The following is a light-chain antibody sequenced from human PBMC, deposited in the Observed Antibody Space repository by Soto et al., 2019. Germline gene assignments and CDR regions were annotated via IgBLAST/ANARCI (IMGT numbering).Light chain of an antibody. CDR1: QSIITY. CDR2: GAS. Sequence: DIQMTQSPSSLSASVGDRVTITCRASQSIITYLNWYQQKPGKAPKLLIYGASTLQSGVPSRFSGSGSGTDFTLTISSRQPEDFSTYDCQQSYSAPRYTFGQGTKLETK. V-gene: IGKV1-39*01. CDR3: QQSYSAPRYT. J-gene: IGKJ2*01.